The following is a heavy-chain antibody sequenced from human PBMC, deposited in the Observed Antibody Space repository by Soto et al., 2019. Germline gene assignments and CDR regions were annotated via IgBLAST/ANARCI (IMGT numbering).Heavy chain of an antibody. V-gene: IGHV4-39*01. Sequence: AQTLSLTCTVSDHSSRSSGYYWGWIRQPPAKGLEWIGSIYYRGRSYYSPSLERRVQIPLDASKNQISMKLRSVTATDTAVYYRARTYDCSGYYYNSFDPWGQGILATV. D-gene: IGHD3-22*01. CDR2: IYYRGRS. CDR3: ARTYDCSGYYYNSFDP. CDR1: DHSSRSSGYY. J-gene: IGHJ5*02.